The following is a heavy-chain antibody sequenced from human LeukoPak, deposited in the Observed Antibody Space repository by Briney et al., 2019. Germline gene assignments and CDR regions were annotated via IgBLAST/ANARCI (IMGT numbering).Heavy chain of an antibody. CDR2: IKQDGSEK. V-gene: IGHV3-7*01. J-gene: IGHJ4*02. CDR1: GFIFSGYW. D-gene: IGHD3-22*01. CDR3: ARDSWYDTGLFDY. Sequence: PGGSLRLSCAASGFIFSGYWMSWVRQAPGEGLEWVANIKQDGSEKYYVDSVKGRFTISRDNAKNSLYLQMNSLRAEDTAVYYCARDSWYDTGLFDYWGQGTLVTVSS.